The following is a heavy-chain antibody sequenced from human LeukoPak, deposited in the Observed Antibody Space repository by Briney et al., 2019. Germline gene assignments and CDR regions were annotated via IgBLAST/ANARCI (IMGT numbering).Heavy chain of an antibody. CDR1: GFTFSSYA. D-gene: IGHD5-24*01. V-gene: IGHV3-23*01. J-gene: IGHJ4*02. CDR3: AKDRDGYKSGDFDY. Sequence: GGSLRLSCAASGFTFSSYAMSWVRQPPGKGLEWVSAISGSGGSTYYADSVKSGFTISRDNSKSTLYLQMNSLRAEDTAVYYCAKDRDGYKSGDFDYWGQGTLVTVSS. CDR2: ISGSGGST.